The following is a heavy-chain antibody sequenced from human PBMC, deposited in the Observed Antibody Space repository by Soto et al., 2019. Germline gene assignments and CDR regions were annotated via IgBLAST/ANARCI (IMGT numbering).Heavy chain of an antibody. CDR2: IYYSGST. CDR1: GGSISNYY. V-gene: IGHV4-59*01. CDR3: ARAVNDFWSGFSYYFDY. J-gene: IGHJ4*02. Sequence: SETLSPTCTVSGGSISNYYWTWIRQPPGKGLEWIGYIYYSGSTKYNPSLKSRVIISVDTSKNLFSLKLSSVTAADTAVYYCARAVNDFWSGFSYYFDYWGQGALVTVSS. D-gene: IGHD3-3*01.